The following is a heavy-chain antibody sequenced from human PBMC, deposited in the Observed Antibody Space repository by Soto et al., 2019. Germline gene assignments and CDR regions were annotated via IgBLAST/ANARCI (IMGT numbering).Heavy chain of an antibody. CDR1: GFTFSSYA. J-gene: IGHJ6*02. D-gene: IGHD4-4*01. CDR3: AQGNSNDYYYGMDV. Sequence: EVQLLESGGGLVQPGGSLRLSCAASGFTFSSYAMSWVRQAPGKGLELVSAISGSGGSTYYADSVKGRFTFSIDNSKNTLYLQMNSLRAEDTAEYYCAQGNSNDYYYGMDVWGQGTTVTVSS. V-gene: IGHV3-23*01. CDR2: ISGSGGST.